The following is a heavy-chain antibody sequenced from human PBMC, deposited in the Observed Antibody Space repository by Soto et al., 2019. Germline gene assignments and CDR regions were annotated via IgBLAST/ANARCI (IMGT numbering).Heavy chain of an antibody. CDR3: ARAKSNYQTFDH. D-gene: IGHD4-4*01. J-gene: IGHJ4*02. Sequence: PSETLSLTCTVSGDSMSSYYWSWIRQPPGKGLEWIGYIYYSGSTTYNPSLRSRVTMSVDTSKDQFSLRLSSVTAADTAVYYCARAKSNYQTFDHWGQGSQVTVSS. V-gene: IGHV4-59*01. CDR1: GDSMSSYY. CDR2: IYYSGST.